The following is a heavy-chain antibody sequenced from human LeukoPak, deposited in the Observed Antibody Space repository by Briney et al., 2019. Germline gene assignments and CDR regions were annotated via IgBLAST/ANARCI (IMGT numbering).Heavy chain of an antibody. D-gene: IGHD6-13*01. CDR2: ISYDGSTE. V-gene: IGHV3-30*18. CDR1: GFTFSSYG. Sequence: GGSLRLSCAASGFTFSSYGMHWVRQAPGKGLEWVALISYDGSTEYYGDSVRGRFTISRGNSKSTMFLQMNSLRDEDTAVYYCAKGSGWYADYWGQGTLVTVSS. J-gene: IGHJ4*02. CDR3: AKGSGWYADY.